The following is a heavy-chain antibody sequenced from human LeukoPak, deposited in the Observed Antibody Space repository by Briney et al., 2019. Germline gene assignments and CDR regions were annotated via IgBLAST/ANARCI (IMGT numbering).Heavy chain of an antibody. J-gene: IGHJ6*03. CDR3: AREVMDTAMDYYYYMDV. D-gene: IGHD5-18*01. CDR1: GGSISSSSDY. Sequence: SETLSLTCTVSGGSISSSSDYWGWIRQAPGKGLEWIGSIYYHENTYYNSSLKSRVTISVDTSKNQFSLKLNSVTAADTAVYYCAREVMDTAMDYYYYMDVWGKGTTVTVSS. V-gene: IGHV4-39*02. CDR2: IYYHENT.